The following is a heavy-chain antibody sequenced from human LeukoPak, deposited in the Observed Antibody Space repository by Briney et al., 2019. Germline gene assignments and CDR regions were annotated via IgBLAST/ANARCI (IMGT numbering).Heavy chain of an antibody. Sequence: PGGSLRPSCAAYGFTFSNNWMGWDRQAPGNGLEWVANINQGGSETYYADSVKGRFTISRDNAKSALHLEVNCLRVEDTSLYYCATEDCRAKGDFDVWGRGTLVTVSS. D-gene: IGHD2/OR15-2a*01. J-gene: IGHJ2*01. CDR1: GFTFSNNW. CDR2: INQGGSET. CDR3: ATEDCRAKGDFDV. V-gene: IGHV3-7*01.